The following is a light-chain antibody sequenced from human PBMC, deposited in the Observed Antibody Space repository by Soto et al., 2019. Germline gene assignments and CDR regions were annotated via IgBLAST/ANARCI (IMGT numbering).Light chain of an antibody. Sequence: IHMTPSSSSLSGSVGDRVTITCRASQAIRNDLAWYQQKPGRAPKRLIYGSSSLQSGVPSRFSGSGSGTEFTLTISSLQPEDFATYYCLQDYNYPWTFGQGTKVDIK. CDR2: GSS. V-gene: IGKV1-6*01. CDR3: LQDYNYPWT. J-gene: IGKJ1*01. CDR1: QAIRND.